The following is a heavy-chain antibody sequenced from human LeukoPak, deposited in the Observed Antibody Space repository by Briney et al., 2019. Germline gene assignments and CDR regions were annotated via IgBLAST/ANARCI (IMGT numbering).Heavy chain of an antibody. CDR2: IIPIFGTA. J-gene: IGHJ6*03. CDR3: ARDLLERGVVVPDYYYYYMDV. D-gene: IGHD2-2*01. Sequence: SVKVSCKASGGTFSSYAISWVRQAPGQGLEWMGGIIPIFGTANYAQKFQGRVTITADESTSTAYTELSSLRSEDTAVYYCARDLLERGVVVPDYYYYYMDVWGKGTTVTVTS. V-gene: IGHV1-69*13. CDR1: GGTFSSYA.